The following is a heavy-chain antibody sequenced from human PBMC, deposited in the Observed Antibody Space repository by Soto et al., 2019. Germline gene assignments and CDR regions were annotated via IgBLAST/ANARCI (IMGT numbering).Heavy chain of an antibody. D-gene: IGHD3-22*01. J-gene: IGHJ4*02. Sequence: ASVKVSCKASGYTFTSYYMHWVRQAPGQGLEWMGIINPSGGSTSYAQKFQGRVTMTRDTSTSTVYMELSSLRSEDTAVYYCARDLPLTYYDSSGYHSLDYWGQGTLVTVSS. CDR2: INPSGGST. CDR1: GYTFTSYY. V-gene: IGHV1-46*01. CDR3: ARDLPLTYYDSSGYHSLDY.